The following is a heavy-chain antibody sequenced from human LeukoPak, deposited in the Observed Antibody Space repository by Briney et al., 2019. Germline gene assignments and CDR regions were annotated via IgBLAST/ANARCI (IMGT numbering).Heavy chain of an antibody. Sequence: GGSLRLSCAASGFTVSSNYMSWVRQAPGKGLEWVSVIYSGGSTYYADSVKGRFSISRDNAKNALYLQMNSLRDEDTAVYYCARMDSSGYTYFDYWGQGTLVTVSS. CDR3: ARMDSSGYTYFDY. CDR2: IYSGGST. J-gene: IGHJ4*02. CDR1: GFTVSSNY. D-gene: IGHD3-22*01. V-gene: IGHV3-53*01.